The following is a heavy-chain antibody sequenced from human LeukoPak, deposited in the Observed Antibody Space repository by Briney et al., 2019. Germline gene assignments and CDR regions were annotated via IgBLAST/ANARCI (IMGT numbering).Heavy chain of an antibody. V-gene: IGHV3-23*01. CDR3: AKGGSRNLPYYYGSGNLAPDY. CDR1: GFTFSSYA. CDR2: ISGSGGST. D-gene: IGHD3-10*01. Sequence: PGGSLRLSCAASGFTFSSYAMSWVRQAPGKGLEWVSAISGSGGSTYYADSVKGRFTISRDNSKNTLYLQMNSLRAEDTAVYYCAKGGSRNLPYYYGSGNLAPDYWGQGTLVTVSS. J-gene: IGHJ4*02.